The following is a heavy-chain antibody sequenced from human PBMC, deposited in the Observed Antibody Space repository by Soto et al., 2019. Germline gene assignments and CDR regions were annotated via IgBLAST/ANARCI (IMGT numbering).Heavy chain of an antibody. V-gene: IGHV1-2*02. CDR3: ARDVRILVVVAATLSRENWFDP. CDR2: INPNSGGT. Sequence: VASVKVSCKASGYTFTGYYMHWVRQAPGQGLEWMGWINPNSGGTNYAQKFQGRVTMTRDTSISTAYMELSRLRSDDTAVYYCARDVRILVVVAATLSRENWFDPWGQGTLVTVSS. CDR1: GYTFTGYY. D-gene: IGHD2-15*01. J-gene: IGHJ5*02.